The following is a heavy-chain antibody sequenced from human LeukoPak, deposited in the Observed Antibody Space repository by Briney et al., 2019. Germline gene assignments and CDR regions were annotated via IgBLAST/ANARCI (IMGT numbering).Heavy chain of an antibody. CDR1: GFIVSTHY. CDR2: IYSGGST. V-gene: IGHV3-66*02. J-gene: IGHJ2*01. D-gene: IGHD3-22*01. Sequence: GGSLRLSSAASGFIVSTHYMSWVRQAPGKGLEWVSVIYSGGSTYYADSVKGRFTISRGNSKNTLYLQMDSLRPEDTAVYYCVKKNDYHTSESFYVWWYFDLWGRGALVTVSS. CDR3: VKKNDYHTSESFYVWWYFDL.